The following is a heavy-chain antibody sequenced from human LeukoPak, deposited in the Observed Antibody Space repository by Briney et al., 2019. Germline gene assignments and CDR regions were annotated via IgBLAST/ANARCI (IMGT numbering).Heavy chain of an antibody. V-gene: IGHV7-4-1*02. CDR2: INTNTGNP. Sequence: GASVKVSCKTSGGTFSSYAISWVRQAPGQGLEWLGWINTNTGNPTYAQGFTGRFVFSLDTSVSTAYLQISSLKAEDTAVYYCALSYYDILTGYSSLFGMDVWGQGTTVTVSS. CDR1: GGTFSSYA. D-gene: IGHD3-9*01. J-gene: IGHJ6*02. CDR3: ALSYYDILTGYSSLFGMDV.